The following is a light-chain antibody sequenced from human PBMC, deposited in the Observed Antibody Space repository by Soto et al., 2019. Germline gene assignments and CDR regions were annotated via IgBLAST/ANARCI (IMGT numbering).Light chain of an antibody. CDR1: SSDVGRYNY. Sequence: QSALAQPASVSGSCGQSITISCTGTSSDVGRYNYVSWFQQHPGKVPKLIIYDVSNWPSGVSDRFSGSKSGNTASLTISGLHPEDEADYYCSSFTSSSTFVFGTGTKLTVL. CDR2: DVS. CDR3: SSFTSSSTFV. V-gene: IGLV2-14*03. J-gene: IGLJ1*01.